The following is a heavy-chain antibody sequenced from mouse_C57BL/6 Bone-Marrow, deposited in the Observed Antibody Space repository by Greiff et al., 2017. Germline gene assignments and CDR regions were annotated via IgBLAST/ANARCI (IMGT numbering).Heavy chain of an antibody. Sequence: QVQLQQPGAELVRPGTSVKVSCKASGYAFTNYLIEWVKQRPGQGLEWIGVINPGSGGTNYNEKFKGTATLTADKSSSTAYMPLSSLTSEDSAVYFCARSGTTVVATSPRFAYWGQGTLVTVSA. D-gene: IGHD1-1*01. J-gene: IGHJ3*01. CDR1: GYAFTNYL. CDR3: ARSGTTVVATSPRFAY. V-gene: IGHV1-54*01. CDR2: INPGSGGT.